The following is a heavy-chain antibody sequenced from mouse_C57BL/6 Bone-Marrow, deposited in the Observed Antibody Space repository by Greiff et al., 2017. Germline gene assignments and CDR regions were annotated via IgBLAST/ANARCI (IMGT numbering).Heavy chain of an antibody. J-gene: IGHJ3*01. CDR3: ARSPYDGYYVPFAY. CDR1: GFSLSTFGMG. D-gene: IGHD2-3*01. Sequence: QVTLKESGPGILQPSQTLSLTCSFSGFSLSTFGMGVGWIRQPSGKGLEWLAHIWWDDDKYYNPALKSRLTISKDTSKNQVFLKIANVDTADTATYYCARSPYDGYYVPFAYWGQGTLVTVSA. V-gene: IGHV8-8*01. CDR2: IWWDDDK.